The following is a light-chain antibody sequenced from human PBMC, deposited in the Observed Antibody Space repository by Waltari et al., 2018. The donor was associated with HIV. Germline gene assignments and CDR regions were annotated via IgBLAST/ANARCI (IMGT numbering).Light chain of an antibody. Sequence: QSALTQPASVSGSPGQSITISCTGTSSDIGGYNYVSWYQQHPGSVPKLMIYEVNNRPSGISNRFSGSKSGNTASLTISGLQAEDEADYYCSSYASSNTLVVFGGGTKLTVL. CDR3: SSYASSNTLVV. CDR1: SSDIGGYNY. J-gene: IGLJ2*01. CDR2: EVN. V-gene: IGLV2-14*01.